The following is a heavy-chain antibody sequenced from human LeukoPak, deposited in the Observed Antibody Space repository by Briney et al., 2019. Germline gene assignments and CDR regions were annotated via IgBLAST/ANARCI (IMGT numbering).Heavy chain of an antibody. Sequence: SETLSLTCTVSGGSISSGGYYWSWIRQPPGKGLEWIGYIYHSGSTYYNPSLKSRVTISVDRSKNQFSLKLSSVTAADTAVYYCARDFEYSSSSLGYWGQGTLVTVSS. CDR3: ARDFEYSSSSLGY. CDR2: IYHSGST. J-gene: IGHJ4*02. V-gene: IGHV4-30-2*01. D-gene: IGHD6-6*01. CDR1: GGSISSGGYY.